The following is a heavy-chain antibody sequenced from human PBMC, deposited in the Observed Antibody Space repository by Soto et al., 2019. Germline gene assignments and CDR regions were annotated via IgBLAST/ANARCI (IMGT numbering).Heavy chain of an antibody. CDR1: GGSISSSSYY. D-gene: IGHD3-9*01. CDR3: ARSPGMTGYLLDY. V-gene: IGHV4-39*01. Sequence: SETLSLTCTVSGGSISSSSYYWGWIRQPPGKGLEWIGSIYYSGSTYYNPSLKSRVTISVDTSKNQFSLKLSSVTAADTAVYYCARSPGMTGYLLDYWGQGTLVTVSS. CDR2: IYYSGST. J-gene: IGHJ4*02.